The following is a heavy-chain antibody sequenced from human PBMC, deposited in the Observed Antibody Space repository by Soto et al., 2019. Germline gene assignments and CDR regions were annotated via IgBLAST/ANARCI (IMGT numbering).Heavy chain of an antibody. Sequence: QVQLVQSGAEVKKSGSSVKVSCKASGGTFSSYSISWVRQAPGQGLEWMGGITPLFGSANYAQKFQGRVTITADESTSTAYMQLSSLRSEDTAVYYCARDLGYNYGHPFDYWGQGTLVTVSS. CDR1: GGTFSSYS. CDR2: ITPLFGSA. V-gene: IGHV1-69*01. J-gene: IGHJ4*02. CDR3: ARDLGYNYGHPFDY. D-gene: IGHD5-18*01.